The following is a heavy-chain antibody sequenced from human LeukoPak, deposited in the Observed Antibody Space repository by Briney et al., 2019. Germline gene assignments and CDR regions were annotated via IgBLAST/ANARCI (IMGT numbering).Heavy chain of an antibody. V-gene: IGHV4-34*01. CDR2: INHSGST. J-gene: IGHJ4*02. CDR1: GGSFSGYY. CDR3: ARGHAPEGGYDILTGYFDY. D-gene: IGHD3-9*01. Sequence: SETLSLTCAVYGGSFSGYYWSWIRQPPGKGLEWIGEINHSGSTNYNPSLKSRVTISVDTSKNQFSLKLSSVTAADTAVYYCARGHAPEGGYDILTGYFDYWGQGTLVTVSS.